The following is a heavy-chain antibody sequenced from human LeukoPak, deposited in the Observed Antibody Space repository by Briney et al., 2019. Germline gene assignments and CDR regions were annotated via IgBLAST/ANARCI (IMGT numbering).Heavy chain of an antibody. Sequence: PGGSLRLSCAASGFTFSSYAMSWVRQAPGKGLEWVSAISGSGGSTYYADSVKGRFTISRDNSKNTLYLQMNSLRAEDTAVYYRAKYRAIFGVVPLDYWGQGTLVTVSS. D-gene: IGHD3-3*01. CDR3: AKYRAIFGVVPLDY. V-gene: IGHV3-23*01. J-gene: IGHJ4*02. CDR1: GFTFSSYA. CDR2: ISGSGGST.